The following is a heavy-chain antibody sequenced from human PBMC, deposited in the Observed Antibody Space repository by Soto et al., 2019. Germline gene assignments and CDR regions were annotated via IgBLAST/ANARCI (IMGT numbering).Heavy chain of an antibody. CDR1: GFTFSSYS. D-gene: IGHD1-26*01. J-gene: IGHJ1*01. CDR2: ISYSSGTI. V-gene: IGHV3-48*01. Sequence: GGSLRLSCAAAGFTFSSYSMNWVRQAPGKGLEWVSYISYSSGTIYYADSVKGRFTISRDNAENSLYLQMNSLRAEDTAVYYCERSPPWEYWGQGTLVNVSS. CDR3: ERSPPWEY.